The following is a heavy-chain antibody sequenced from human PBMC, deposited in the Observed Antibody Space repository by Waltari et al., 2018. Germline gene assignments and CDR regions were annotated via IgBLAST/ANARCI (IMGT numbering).Heavy chain of an antibody. J-gene: IGHJ3*02. V-gene: IGHV4-59*11. CDR1: GGSISSHY. CDR3: ARAGYYDGGGYSFGAFDI. D-gene: IGHD3-22*01. Sequence: QVQLQESGPGLVKPSETLSLICTVSGGSISSHYWNWIRQPPGKGPEWIGYMSYSGITNYHPSLKSRVTISVDTSKNQFSLKLKSVTAAYTAVYYCARAGYYDGGGYSFGAFDIWGQGTVVTVSS. CDR2: MSYSGIT.